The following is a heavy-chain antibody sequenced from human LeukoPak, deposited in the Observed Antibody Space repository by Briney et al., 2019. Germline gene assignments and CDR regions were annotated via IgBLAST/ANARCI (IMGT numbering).Heavy chain of an antibody. CDR2: MNQGGSET. D-gene: IGHD5-18*01. V-gene: IGHV3-7*01. Sequence: GGSLRLSCAASGFTFGRHWMSWVRQAPGKGLEWVAHMNQGGSETTNVDSVKGRFTISRDDAKNLVFLQMNSLRVEDTAVYYCARVQLWLQSSAFDIWGQGTMVTVSS. J-gene: IGHJ3*02. CDR1: GFTFGRHW. CDR3: ARVQLWLQSSAFDI.